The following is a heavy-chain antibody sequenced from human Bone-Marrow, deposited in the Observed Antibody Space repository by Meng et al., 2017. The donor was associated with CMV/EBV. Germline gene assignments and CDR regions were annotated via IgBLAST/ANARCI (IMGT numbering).Heavy chain of an antibody. CDR2: ISAYKGNT. CDR3: AREGGAYYDSSGYSDYYYGMAV. CDR1: GYTFTSYG. J-gene: IGHJ6*02. V-gene: IGHV1-18*01. Sequence: ASVKVSCKTSGYTFTSYGISWVRQAPGQGLEWMGWISAYKGNTNYAQKLQGRVTMTTDTSTSTAYMELRSLRSDDTAVYYCAREGGAYYDSSGYSDYYYGMAVWGQRTTVTVSS. D-gene: IGHD3-22*01.